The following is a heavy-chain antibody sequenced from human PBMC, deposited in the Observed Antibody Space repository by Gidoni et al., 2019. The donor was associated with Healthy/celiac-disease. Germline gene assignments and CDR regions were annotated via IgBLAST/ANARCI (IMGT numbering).Heavy chain of an antibody. CDR1: GFTFSSYG. CDR3: AKGGFDY. J-gene: IGHJ4*02. V-gene: IGHV3-30*18. CDR2: ISYDGSNK. Sequence: QVQLVESGGGVVQPGRSLRLSCAASGFTFSSYGMHWVRLAPGKGLEWVAVISYDGSNKYYADSVKGRFTISRDNSKNTLYLQMNSLRAEDTAVYYCAKGGFDYWGQGTLVTVSS.